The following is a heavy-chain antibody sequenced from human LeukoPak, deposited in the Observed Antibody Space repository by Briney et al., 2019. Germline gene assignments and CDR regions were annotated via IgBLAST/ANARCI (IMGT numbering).Heavy chain of an antibody. CDR2: ITTKASNYAT. CDR3: TTYRSGHY. J-gene: IGHJ4*02. V-gene: IGHV3-73*01. CDR1: GFTFSGSD. D-gene: IGHD6-19*01. Sequence: GGSLRLSCEASGFTFSGSDIHWVRQASGKGLEWVGRITTKASNYATAYGASVKGRFTISRDDSENTAYLQMNSLKTEDTAVYYCTTYRSGHYWGQGTLVTVSS.